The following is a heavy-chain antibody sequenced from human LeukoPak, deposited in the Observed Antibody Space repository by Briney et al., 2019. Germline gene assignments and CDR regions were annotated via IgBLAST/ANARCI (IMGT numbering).Heavy chain of an antibody. CDR1: GGTFSSYA. V-gene: IGHV1-69*13. J-gene: IGHJ6*03. CDR2: IIPIFDTA. CDR3: ARDATVRGPYGGHHFYSYMDV. Sequence: SVKVSCKTSGGTFSSYAISWVRQAPGQGREWIGDIIPIFDTANYAQKFQGRVTITADESATTSYMELSSLRSEDTAVYYCARDATVRGPYGGHHFYSYMDVWGKGTTVTISS. D-gene: IGHD3-10*01.